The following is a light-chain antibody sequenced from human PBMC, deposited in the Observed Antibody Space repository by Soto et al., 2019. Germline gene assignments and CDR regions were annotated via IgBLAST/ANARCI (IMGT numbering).Light chain of an antibody. Sequence: ENVLTQSPGTLSLSPGERATLSCRASQSVGSSYLAWYQQKPGQAPRLLNYGASSRATGIPDRFSGSGSGTDFSLTISRLEPEDFAVYYCQQYGRSPYTFGQGTKLEIK. V-gene: IGKV3-20*01. J-gene: IGKJ2*01. CDR3: QQYGRSPYT. CDR1: QSVGSSY. CDR2: GAS.